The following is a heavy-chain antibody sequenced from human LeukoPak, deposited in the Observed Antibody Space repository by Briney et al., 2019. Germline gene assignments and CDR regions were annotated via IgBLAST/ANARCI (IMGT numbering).Heavy chain of an antibody. CDR3: ARIRPYSSSPGGDYFDY. J-gene: IGHJ4*02. CDR2: INHSGST. CDR1: GGSFSGYY. Sequence: PSETLSLTCAVYGGSFSGYYWSWIRQPPGKGLEWIGEINHSGSTNYNPSLKSRVTISVDTSKNQFSLKLSSVTAAETAVYYCARIRPYSSSPGGDYFDYWGQGTLVTVSS. D-gene: IGHD6-13*01. V-gene: IGHV4-34*01.